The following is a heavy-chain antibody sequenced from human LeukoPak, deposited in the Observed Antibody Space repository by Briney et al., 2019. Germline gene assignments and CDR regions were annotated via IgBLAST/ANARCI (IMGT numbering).Heavy chain of an antibody. J-gene: IGHJ4*02. D-gene: IGHD5-18*01. V-gene: IGHV4-38-2*01. CDR1: GYSISSGYY. CDR2: MHHSGST. Sequence: SETLSLTCAVSGYSISSGYYWDCIRQPPGKGLEWIGSMHHSGSTFYNLSLKSRVTISGDMSKNQFSLKLRSVTAADTAVYYCARGADTSMPYDYWGRGILVTVSS. CDR3: ARGADTSMPYDY.